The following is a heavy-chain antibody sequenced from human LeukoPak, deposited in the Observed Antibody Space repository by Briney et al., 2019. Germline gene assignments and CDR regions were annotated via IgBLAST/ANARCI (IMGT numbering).Heavy chain of an antibody. Sequence: GGSQRLSCAASGLTISSYSMNWVRQAPGKGLEWVSSISSSSSYIYYADSVKGRFTISRDNAKNSLYLQMNSLRAEDTAVYYCARDRIAAAGSFRREFDYWGQGTLVTVSS. D-gene: IGHD6-13*01. J-gene: IGHJ4*02. CDR3: ARDRIAAAGSFRREFDY. CDR2: ISSSSSYI. CDR1: GLTISSYS. V-gene: IGHV3-21*01.